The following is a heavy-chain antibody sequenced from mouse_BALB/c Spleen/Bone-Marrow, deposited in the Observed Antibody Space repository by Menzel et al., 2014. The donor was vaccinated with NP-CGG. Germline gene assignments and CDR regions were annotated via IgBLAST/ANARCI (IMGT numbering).Heavy chain of an antibody. Sequence: VHLVESGPGLVAPSQSLSITCTVSGFSLTSYGVHWVRQPPRKGLEWLGAIWAGGGTNYNSALMSRLSISKDNSKSQVFLKMNSLQTDDTAMYYCASMITTAWFAYWGQGTPVTVFA. D-gene: IGHD2-4*01. V-gene: IGHV2-9*02. CDR1: GFSLTSYG. CDR2: IWAGGGT. CDR3: ASMITTAWFAY. J-gene: IGHJ3*01.